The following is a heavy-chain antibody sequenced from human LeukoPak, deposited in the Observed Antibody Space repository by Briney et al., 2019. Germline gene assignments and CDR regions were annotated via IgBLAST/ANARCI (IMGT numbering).Heavy chain of an antibody. J-gene: IGHJ4*02. V-gene: IGHV3-21*01. D-gene: IGHD3-3*01. CDR1: GFTFSSYS. CDR3: ARHTGGNYDFWSGYYTSLLTPFDY. CDR2: ISSSGSYI. Sequence: GGSLRLSCAASGFTFSSYSMNWVRQAPGKGLEWVSSISSSGSYIYYADSVKGRFTISRDNAKSSLYLHMNSLRAEDTAVYYCARHTGGNYDFWSGYYTSLLTPFDYWGQGTLVTVSS.